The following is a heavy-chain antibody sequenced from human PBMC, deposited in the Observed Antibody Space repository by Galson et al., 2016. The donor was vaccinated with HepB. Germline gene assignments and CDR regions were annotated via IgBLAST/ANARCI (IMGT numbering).Heavy chain of an antibody. D-gene: IGHD3-3*01. J-gene: IGHJ6*02. V-gene: IGHV3-30*18. CDR1: GFSFSSHG. CDR3: AKDLGARYDFWSGSRGYYNYYGMDV. Sequence: SLRLSCAASGFSFSSHGMHWVRQAPGKGLEWVALISHDGSDKFYAVSVKGRFTISRDNSKNTLYLQMNSLRAEDTAVYYCAKDLGARYDFWSGSRGYYNYYGMDVWGQGTTATFSS. CDR2: ISHDGSDK.